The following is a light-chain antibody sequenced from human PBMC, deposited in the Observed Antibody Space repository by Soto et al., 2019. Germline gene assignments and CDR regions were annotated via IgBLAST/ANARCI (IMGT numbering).Light chain of an antibody. V-gene: IGLV2-8*01. J-gene: IGLJ1*01. Sequence: QSALTQPPSASGSLGQSVTISCSGSDISLYNYVSWYQQVPGKAPKLLIFEVLKRPSGVPDRFSGSKSGSTAFLTVSGLQGEDEATYYCSSYAGSNTYVFGTGTQLTVL. CDR3: SSYAGSNTYV. CDR1: SDISLYNY. CDR2: EVL.